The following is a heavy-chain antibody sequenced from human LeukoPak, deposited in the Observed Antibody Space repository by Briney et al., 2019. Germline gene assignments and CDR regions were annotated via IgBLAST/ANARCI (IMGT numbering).Heavy chain of an antibody. Sequence: GGSLRLSCATSGFAFSSYWMSWVRQAPGKGLEWVANVKQDGSEKYYVDSVKGRFTISRDNAKNSLYLQMNSLRAEDTAVYYCVRPVGMATSGYWGQGTLVTVSS. CDR3: VRPVGMATSGY. D-gene: IGHD5-24*01. V-gene: IGHV3-7*01. J-gene: IGHJ4*02. CDR1: GFAFSSYW. CDR2: VKQDGSEK.